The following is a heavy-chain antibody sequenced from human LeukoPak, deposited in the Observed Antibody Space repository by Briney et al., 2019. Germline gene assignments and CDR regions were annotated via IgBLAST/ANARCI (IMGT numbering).Heavy chain of an antibody. V-gene: IGHV3-53*01. Sequence: GGSLRLSCAASSNKYMTWVRQAPGKGLEWVSLIYSDGRTYYADSVKGRCTISRDNSKNTLYLQMNSLRVEDTAVYYCARGLFLSGYLDAFDIWGQGTVVTVSS. D-gene: IGHD3-22*01. CDR2: IYSDGRT. CDR3: ARGLFLSGYLDAFDI. J-gene: IGHJ3*02. CDR1: SNKY.